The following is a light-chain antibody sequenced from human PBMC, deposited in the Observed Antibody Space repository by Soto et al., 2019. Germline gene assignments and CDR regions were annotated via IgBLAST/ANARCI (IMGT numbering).Light chain of an antibody. J-gene: IGKJ1*01. V-gene: IGKV1-5*03. Sequence: DIQMTQSHSTLSGSVANRVTITCRASKTISSWLAWYQQKPGKAPKLLIYKTSTLKSGVPSRFSGSGSGTEFTLTISSLQPDDFATYYCQHYNSYSEAFGQGTKVDIK. CDR3: QHYNSYSEA. CDR2: KTS. CDR1: KTISSW.